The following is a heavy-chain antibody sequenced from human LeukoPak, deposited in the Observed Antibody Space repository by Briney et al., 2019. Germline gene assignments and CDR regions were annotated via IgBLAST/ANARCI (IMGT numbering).Heavy chain of an antibody. CDR1: GFTFSNAW. J-gene: IGHJ4*02. V-gene: IGHV3-15*01. CDR2: IKSKTDGGTT. Sequence: PGGSLRLSCAASGFTFSNAWMSWVRQAPGKGLEWVGRIKSKTDGGTTDYVAPVKCRFTISRDDSKNTLYLHMNSLKIDDAAVYYCAKTRPDSSGWIDYWGQGTLVTVSS. D-gene: IGHD6-19*01. CDR3: AKTRPDSSGWIDY.